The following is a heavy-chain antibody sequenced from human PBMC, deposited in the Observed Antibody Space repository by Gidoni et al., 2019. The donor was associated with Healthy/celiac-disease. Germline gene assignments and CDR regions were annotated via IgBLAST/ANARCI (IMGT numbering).Heavy chain of an antibody. D-gene: IGHD6-6*01. V-gene: IGHV3-30-3*01. J-gene: IGHJ6*02. CDR1: GVTFSSYA. Sequence: QVQLVESGGGVVQPGRSLRLACSASGVTFSSYAMHWVRQAPGKGLEWVAVISYDGSNTYYADSVKARFTISSDNSKNTPYLQMNSLRAEDTAVYYCAHGQLVVYYYGMDVWGQGTTVTVSS. CDR2: ISYDGSNT. CDR3: AHGQLVVYYYGMDV.